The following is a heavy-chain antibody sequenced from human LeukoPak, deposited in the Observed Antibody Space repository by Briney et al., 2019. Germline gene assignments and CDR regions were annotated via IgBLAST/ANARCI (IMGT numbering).Heavy chain of an antibody. CDR3: ARKPEGPVTGIDY. Sequence: PSETLSLTCTVSGVSISSTNSYWGWIRQSPRTGLEWVGNIYSSGSTYYSPSLKSRVTISIDTSENQFSLKLTSVTAADTAVYYCARKPEGPVTGIDYWGQETLVTVCS. D-gene: IGHD1-14*01. CDR1: GVSISSTNSY. V-gene: IGHV4-39*07. CDR2: IYSSGST. J-gene: IGHJ4*02.